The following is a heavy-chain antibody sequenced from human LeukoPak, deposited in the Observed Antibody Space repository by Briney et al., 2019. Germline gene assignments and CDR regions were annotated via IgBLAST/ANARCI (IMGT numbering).Heavy chain of an antibody. CDR2: INSRSNDI. CDR1: GFSFSDYS. Sequence: NPGGSLRLSCVASGFSFSDYSMNWVRQAPGKGLEWVSSINSRSNDIYYADSVKGRFTISRDNAKNSLYLRMNSLRAEDTAVYYCAKDERGSGPGGDYWGQGTLVTVSS. J-gene: IGHJ4*02. V-gene: IGHV3-21*06. CDR3: AKDERGSGPGGDY. D-gene: IGHD3-10*01.